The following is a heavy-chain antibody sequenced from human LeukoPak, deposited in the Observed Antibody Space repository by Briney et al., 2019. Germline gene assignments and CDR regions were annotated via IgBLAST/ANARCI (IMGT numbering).Heavy chain of an antibody. CDR2: ISGGSTTI. CDR1: GFTFRSYS. V-gene: IGHV3-48*01. J-gene: IGHJ1*01. Sequence: PGGSLRLSCAASGFTFRSYSMNWVRQAPGKGLEWVSHISGGSTTIYYADSVKGRFTISRDNAQNSLYLQMNSLRAEDTAVYYCVGAVVMAMHWGQGTLVTVSS. D-gene: IGHD2-21*01. CDR3: VGAVVMAMH.